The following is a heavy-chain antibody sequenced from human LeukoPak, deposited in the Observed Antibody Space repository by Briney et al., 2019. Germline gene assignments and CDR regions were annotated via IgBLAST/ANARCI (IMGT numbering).Heavy chain of an antibody. D-gene: IGHD4/OR15-4a*01. V-gene: IGHV3-21*01. Sequence: GGSLRLSCAASGFTFSSYSMNWVRQAPGKGLEWVSSISSSSSYIYYADSVKGRFTISRDNAKNSLYLQMNSLRAEDTAVHYCAGDLSSRRLTSAMDYWGQGTLVTVSS. CDR2: ISSSSSYI. CDR3: AGDLSSRRLTSAMDY. J-gene: IGHJ4*02. CDR1: GFTFSSYS.